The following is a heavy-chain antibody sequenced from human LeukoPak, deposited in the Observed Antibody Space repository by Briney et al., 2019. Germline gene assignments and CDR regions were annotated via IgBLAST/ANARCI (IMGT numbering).Heavy chain of an antibody. CDR3: ASIFY. Sequence: GGSLRLSCTASGFPFIEYSMNWVRQAPGKGLEWVSVIYSGGSTYYADSVKGRFTISRDNSKNTLYLQMNSLRAEDTAVYYCASIFYWGQGTLVTVSS. CDR1: GFPFIEYS. V-gene: IGHV3-66*01. CDR2: IYSGGST. J-gene: IGHJ4*02.